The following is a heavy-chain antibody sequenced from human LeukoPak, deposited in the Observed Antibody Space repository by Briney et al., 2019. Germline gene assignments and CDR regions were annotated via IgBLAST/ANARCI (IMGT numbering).Heavy chain of an antibody. CDR2: ISAYNGNT. CDR3: ARDLYNWNDSDLRYFDY. D-gene: IGHD1-20*01. J-gene: IGHJ4*02. Sequence: ASVKVSCKASGYTFTSYGISWVRQAPGQGLEWMGWISAYNGNTNYAQKLQGRVTMTTDTSTSTAYMGLRSLRSDDTAVYYCARDLYNWNDSDLRYFDYWGQGTLVTVSS. CDR1: GYTFTSYG. V-gene: IGHV1-18*01.